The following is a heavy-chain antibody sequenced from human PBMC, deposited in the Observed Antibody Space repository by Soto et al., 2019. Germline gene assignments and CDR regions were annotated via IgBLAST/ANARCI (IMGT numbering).Heavy chain of an antibody. V-gene: IGHV4-4*02. D-gene: IGHD6-19*01. CDR1: GGSTSNNNW. CDR3: VRGPTSGWNA. J-gene: IGHJ5*02. CDR2: IHHSGST. Sequence: SLTCAVSGGSTSNNNWWSWVRQSPGKGLEWIGEIHHSGSTNYNPSLKSRVTISVDKSKNQFSLNLGSVTAADTAVYYCVRGPTSGWNAWGQGTLVTV.